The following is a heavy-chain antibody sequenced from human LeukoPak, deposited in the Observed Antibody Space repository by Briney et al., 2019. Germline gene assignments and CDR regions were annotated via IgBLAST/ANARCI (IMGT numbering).Heavy chain of an antibody. J-gene: IGHJ5*02. V-gene: IGHV3-7*01. CDR3: ARGWYGRFFSSAPWLDP. CDR2: IKQDGSEK. CDR1: GFTFSSYW. D-gene: IGHD3-3*01. Sequence: PGGSLRLSCAASGFTFSSYWMSWVRQAPGKGLEWVANIKQDGSEKYYVDSVKGRFTISRDNAKNSLYLQMNSLRAEDTAVYYCARGWYGRFFSSAPWLDPWGQGTLVTVSS.